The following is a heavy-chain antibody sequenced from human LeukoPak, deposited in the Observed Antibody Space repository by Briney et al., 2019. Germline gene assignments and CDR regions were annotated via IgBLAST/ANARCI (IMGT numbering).Heavy chain of an antibody. CDR1: GGSISSSSYY. V-gene: IGHV4-39*07. J-gene: IGHJ6*03. Sequence: SETLSLTCTVSGGSISSSSYYWGWIRQAPGKGLEWIGSFEYGGSTYYNPSLKSRVTISVDTSKNQFSLKLSSVTAADPAVYYCARAKAGERITIFGVARPYYMDVWGKGTTVTVSS. D-gene: IGHD3-3*01. CDR2: FEYGGST. CDR3: ARAKAGERITIFGVARPYYMDV.